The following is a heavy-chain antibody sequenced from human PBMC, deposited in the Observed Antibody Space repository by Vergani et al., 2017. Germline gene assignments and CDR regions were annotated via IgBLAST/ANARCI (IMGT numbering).Heavy chain of an antibody. CDR1: GYTFTGYY. CDR2: INPNSGGT. J-gene: IGHJ4*02. V-gene: IGHV1-2*02. CDR3: ARAHDYGGNLLFDY. Sequence: QVQLVQSGAEVQKPGASVKVSCKASGYTFTGYYMHWVRQAPGQGLAWMGWINPNSGGTNYAQKFQGRVTMTRDTSISTAYMELSRLRSDDTAVYYCARAHDYGGNLLFDYWGQGTLVTVSS. D-gene: IGHD4-23*01.